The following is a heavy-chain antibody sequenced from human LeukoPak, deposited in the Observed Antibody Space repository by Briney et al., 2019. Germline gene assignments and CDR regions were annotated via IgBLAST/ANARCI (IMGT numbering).Heavy chain of an antibody. Sequence: PGGSLRLSCAASGFTFSSYAMSWVRQAPGKGLEWVSAISGSGGSTYYADSVKGRFTISRDNSKNTLSLQMNSLRAEDTALYFCARVGGSGSSYYFDYWGQGTLVTVSS. CDR2: ISGSGGST. CDR1: GFTFSSYA. CDR3: ARVGGSGSSYYFDY. J-gene: IGHJ4*02. D-gene: IGHD6-19*01. V-gene: IGHV3-23*01.